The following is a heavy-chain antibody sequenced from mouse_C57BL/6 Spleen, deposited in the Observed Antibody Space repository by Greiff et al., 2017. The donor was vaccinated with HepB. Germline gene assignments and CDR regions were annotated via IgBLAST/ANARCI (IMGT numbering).Heavy chain of an antibody. CDR1: GYTFTDYE. CDR3: TRDDMVTTRRDYFDY. V-gene: IGHV1-15*01. J-gene: IGHJ2*01. D-gene: IGHD2-2*01. Sequence: QVQLQQSGAELVRPGASVTLSCKASGYTFTDYEMHWVKQTPVHGLEWIGAIDPETGGTAYNQKFKGKAILTADKSSSTAYMELRSLTSEDSAVDYCTRDDMVTTRRDYFDYWGQGTTLTVSS. CDR2: IDPETGGT.